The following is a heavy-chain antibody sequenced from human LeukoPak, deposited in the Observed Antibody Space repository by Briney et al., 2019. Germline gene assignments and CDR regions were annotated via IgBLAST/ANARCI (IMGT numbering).Heavy chain of an antibody. CDR2: IYTSGST. CDR3: TRRRGGTSSRDY. CDR1: GGSISSYY. D-gene: IGHD6-13*01. J-gene: IGHJ4*02. Sequence: SETLSLTCTVSGGSISSYYWSWIRQPAGKGLEWIGRIYTSGSTNYNPSLKSRVTISLDTSKNQFSLRLSSVTAADTSMYYCTRRRGGTSSRDYWGQGTLVTVSS. V-gene: IGHV4-4*07.